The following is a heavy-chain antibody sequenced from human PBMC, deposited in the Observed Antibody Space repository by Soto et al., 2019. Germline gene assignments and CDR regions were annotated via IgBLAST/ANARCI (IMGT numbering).Heavy chain of an antibody. CDR3: ARMSYYYDKWYFDL. Sequence: QLQESGPGLVKPSQTLSLTCSVSGGSIHNDDFYWRWLRQTPGQVLQWIGYGYYSVSSDCNPSLKSRLSKSIDKSKNQFTLKLSSVTAADTAIYYCARMSYYYDKWYFDLWGRGTLVTVSS. D-gene: IGHD3-22*01. J-gene: IGHJ2*01. CDR2: GYYSVSS. V-gene: IGHV4-30-4*01. CDR1: GGSIHNDDFY.